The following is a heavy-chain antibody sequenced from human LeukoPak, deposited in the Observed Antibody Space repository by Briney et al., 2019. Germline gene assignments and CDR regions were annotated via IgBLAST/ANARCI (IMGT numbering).Heavy chain of an antibody. V-gene: IGHV3-23*01. D-gene: IGHD3-16*01. CDR1: GFTFSGYA. Sequence: PGASLRLSCAASGFTFSGYAMSWVRQAPGKGLEWVSHVYGGGVGSYYADSVKGRFTISRDKSTNTLYLQMGSLTAADTGVYYCEKMEGAPPGLYYFDSSGQGTLVTVSS. CDR3: EKMEGAPPGLYYFDS. CDR2: VYGGGVGS. J-gene: IGHJ4*02.